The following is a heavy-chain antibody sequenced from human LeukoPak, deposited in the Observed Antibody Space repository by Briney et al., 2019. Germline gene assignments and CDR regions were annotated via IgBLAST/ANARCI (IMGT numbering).Heavy chain of an antibody. CDR1: GFTFSSYG. CDR2: IWYDGSNK. J-gene: IGHJ6*02. V-gene: IGHV3-33*01. D-gene: IGHD1-1*01. CDR3: ARESVHPRYYYYYGMDV. Sequence: GGSLRLSCAASGFTFSSYGMHWVRQASGKGLEWVAVIWYDGSNKYYADSVKGRFTISRDNSKNTLYLQMNSLRAEDTAVYYCARESVHPRYYYYYGMDVWGQGTTVTVSS.